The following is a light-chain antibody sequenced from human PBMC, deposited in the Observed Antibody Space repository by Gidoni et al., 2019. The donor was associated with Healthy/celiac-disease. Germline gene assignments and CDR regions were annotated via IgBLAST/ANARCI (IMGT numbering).Light chain of an antibody. J-gene: IGKJ4*01. Sequence: DIVLTQSPGTLSLSPGERATLSCRASQRVSSSYLAWYQQKPGQAPRLLIYSASSRATGIPDRFSGSGSGTDFTLTISRLEPEDFAVYYCQQYGSSLLFGGGTKVEIK. V-gene: IGKV3-20*01. CDR3: QQYGSSLL. CDR1: QRVSSSY. CDR2: SAS.